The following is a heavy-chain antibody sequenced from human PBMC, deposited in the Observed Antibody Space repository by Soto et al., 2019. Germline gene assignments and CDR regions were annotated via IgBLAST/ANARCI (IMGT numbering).Heavy chain of an antibody. V-gene: IGHV1-18*01. D-gene: IGHD3-10*01. CDR1: GYTFIRYG. Sequence: QVQLAQSANEVKKPGASVRVSCKAAGYTFIRYGIAWVRQAPGQGLEWMGWISPYNDYTVYAQKFQGRVSMTADTSTRTVYMTLRGLTSDAPAVYYCASGGYYSNSLTTLSHYGFDVWAQGTSVSVSS. CDR2: ISPYNDYT. CDR3: ASGGYYSNSLTTLSHYGFDV. J-gene: IGHJ6*02.